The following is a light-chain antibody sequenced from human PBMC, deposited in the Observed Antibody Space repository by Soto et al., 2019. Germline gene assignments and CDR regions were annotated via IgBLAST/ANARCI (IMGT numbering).Light chain of an antibody. CDR3: SSYTSIIAVV. V-gene: IGLV2-14*03. CDR2: DVT. Sequence: QSALTQPASVSGSPGQSITISCTGTSNDIGAYNYVSWYQQHPGKAPKLLIYDVTSRPSGVSDRFSGSKSGRTASLTISGLQPQDEADYYCSSYTSIIAVVFGGGTKLTVL. CDR1: SNDIGAYNY. J-gene: IGLJ2*01.